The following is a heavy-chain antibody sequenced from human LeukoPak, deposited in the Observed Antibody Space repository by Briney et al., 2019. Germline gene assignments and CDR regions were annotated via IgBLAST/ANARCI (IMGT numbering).Heavy chain of an antibody. Sequence: GGSLRLSCAASGFTFSCYAMHWVRQAPGKGLEYVSAISSNGGSPYYANSVKGRFTISRDNSKNTLYLQMGSLRAEDMAVYYCAEEGGGFRNYSNYYMDGWGKGTTVTVSS. V-gene: IGHV3-64*01. CDR1: GFTFSCYA. CDR2: ISSNGGSP. CDR3: AEEGGGFRNYSNYYMDG. D-gene: IGHD3-16*01. J-gene: IGHJ6*03.